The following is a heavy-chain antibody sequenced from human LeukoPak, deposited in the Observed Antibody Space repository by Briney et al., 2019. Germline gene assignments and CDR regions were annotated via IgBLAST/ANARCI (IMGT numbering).Heavy chain of an antibody. Sequence: GGSLRLSCAASGFTFSDYYMSWLRQAPGKGLEWVSYISSSGSTIYYADSVKGRFTISRDNAKNSLYLQMNSLRAEDTAVYYCARVRPVRGVITHFDYWGQGTLVTVSS. CDR2: ISSSGSTI. J-gene: IGHJ4*02. CDR1: GFTFSDYY. V-gene: IGHV3-11*01. CDR3: ARVRPVRGVITHFDY. D-gene: IGHD3-10*01.